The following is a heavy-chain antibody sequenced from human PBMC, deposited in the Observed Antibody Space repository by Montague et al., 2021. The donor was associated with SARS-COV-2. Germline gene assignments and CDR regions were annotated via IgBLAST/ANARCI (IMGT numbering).Heavy chain of an antibody. J-gene: IGHJ6*02. CDR3: ARVRYYGSGTSLGMDA. CDR1: GGSFSGYH. Sequence: SETLSLTCAVYGGSFSGYHWSWIGQPPGKGLEWRGEVTHSGSTNYNPSLKSRATIAVDTYKNQFSLKLISVTAADTAVYYCARVRYYGSGTSLGMDAWGQGTTVTVSS. V-gene: IGHV4-34*01. CDR2: VTHSGST. D-gene: IGHD3-10*01.